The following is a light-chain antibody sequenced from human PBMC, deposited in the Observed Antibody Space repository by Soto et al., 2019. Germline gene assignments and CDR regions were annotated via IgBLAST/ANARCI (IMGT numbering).Light chain of an antibody. CDR1: SSNIGTGY. V-gene: IGLV1-47*01. CDR3: ASWDDRLTVV. J-gene: IGLJ2*01. Sequence: QSVLTQPPSASGTPGQTVTISCSGSSSNIGTGYVYWYQQRPGSAPKFLIYRNSLRPSGVPDRFSGSKSGTSASLAIGGLRSEAEADYYCASWDDRLTVVFGGGTKLTVL. CDR2: RNS.